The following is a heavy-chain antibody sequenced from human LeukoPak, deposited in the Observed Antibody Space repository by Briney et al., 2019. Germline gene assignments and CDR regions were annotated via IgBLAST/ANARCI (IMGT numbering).Heavy chain of an antibody. CDR2: IIPIFGTA. V-gene: IGHV1-69*01. CDR3: ATPPPEGFGELGPYYYYYMDV. CDR1: GGTFSSYA. Sequence: SVKVSCKASGGTFSSYAISWVRQAPGQGLEWMGGIIPIFGTANYAQKFQGRVTITADESTSTAYMELSRLRSDDTAVYYCATPPPEGFGELGPYYYYYMDVWGKGTTVTVSS. D-gene: IGHD3-10*01. J-gene: IGHJ6*03.